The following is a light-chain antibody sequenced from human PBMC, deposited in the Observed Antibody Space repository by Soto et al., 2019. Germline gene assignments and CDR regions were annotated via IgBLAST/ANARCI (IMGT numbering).Light chain of an antibody. J-gene: IGLJ2*01. CDR1: SSNIGTGYD. V-gene: IGLV1-40*01. CDR3: QSYDSSLSGVV. Sequence: QSVLTQPPSVSGAPGQRVTIPCTGSSSNIGTGYDVQWYQQLPGTAPKLLIYGNNNRPSGVPDRFSGSKSGTSASLAITGLQAEDEADYYCQSYDSSLSGVVFGGGTKLTVL. CDR2: GNN.